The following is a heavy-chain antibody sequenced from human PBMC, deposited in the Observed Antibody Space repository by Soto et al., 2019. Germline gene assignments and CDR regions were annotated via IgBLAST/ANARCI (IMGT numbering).Heavy chain of an antibody. V-gene: IGHV3-21*01. D-gene: IGHD6-19*01. J-gene: IGHJ4*02. CDR2: ISSNSIYI. CDR3: ATLAGDY. CDR1: GFTFSSYS. Sequence: EVQLVESGGGLVKPGGSLRLSCAASGFTFSSYSMTWVRQTPGKGLEWVSSISSNSIYIYYADSVKGRFTISRDNAKNSLYLQMNSLRAEDTAVYYCATLAGDYWGQGTLVTVSS.